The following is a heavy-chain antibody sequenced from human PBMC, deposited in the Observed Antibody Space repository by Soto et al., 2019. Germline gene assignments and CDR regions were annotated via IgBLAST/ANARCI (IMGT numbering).Heavy chain of an antibody. J-gene: IGHJ4*02. CDR1: GFTFSGYW. CDR3: ARDKVSGSGSLDY. Sequence: EVHLVESGGDLVQPGGSLRLSCAASGFTFSGYWMLWVRQVPGKGLVWVSRIRGDGGDTNYADFVEGRFTISRDNAKNTVYLQMTDLRDEDTAVYYCARDKVSGSGSLDYWGQGTLVTVSS. V-gene: IGHV3-74*01. CDR2: IRGDGGDT. D-gene: IGHD3-10*01.